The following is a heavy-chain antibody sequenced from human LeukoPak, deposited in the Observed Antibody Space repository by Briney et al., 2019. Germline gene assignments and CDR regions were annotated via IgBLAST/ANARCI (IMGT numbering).Heavy chain of an antibody. Sequence: PGGSLRLSCTASGFTLSDYFMHWVRQAPGKGLEWVAFTSHDGTNTASADSVKGRFTISRENAKNSLYLQMNSLRAGDTAVYYCAREAAGETGTRPIDYWGQGTLVTVSS. J-gene: IGHJ4*02. CDR1: GFTLSDYF. CDR2: TSHDGTNT. CDR3: AREAAGETGTRPIDY. V-gene: IGHV3-30*14. D-gene: IGHD1-1*01.